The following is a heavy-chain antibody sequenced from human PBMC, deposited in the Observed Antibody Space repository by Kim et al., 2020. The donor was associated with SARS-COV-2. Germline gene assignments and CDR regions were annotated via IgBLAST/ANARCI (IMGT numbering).Heavy chain of an antibody. Sequence: SETLSLTCAVSGGSISSSNWWSWVRQPPGKGLEWIGEIYHSGSTNYNPSLKSRVTISVDKSKNQFSLKLSSVTAADTAVYYCARSGEYYDSSTFDYWGQGTLVTVSS. D-gene: IGHD3-22*01. CDR2: IYHSGST. CDR3: ARSGEYYDSSTFDY. J-gene: IGHJ4*02. CDR1: GGSISSSNW. V-gene: IGHV4-4*02.